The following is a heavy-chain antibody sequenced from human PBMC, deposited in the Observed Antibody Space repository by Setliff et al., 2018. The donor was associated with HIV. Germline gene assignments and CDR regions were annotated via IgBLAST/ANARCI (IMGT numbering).Heavy chain of an antibody. Sequence: ASVKVSCKVSGYTLTELSMHWVRQAPGKGLEWMGNFAPEDGETIYAQRFQGRVTITANESTSTAYMELSSLRSEDTGVYYCARGGTLTLINYFDTWGQGTLVTVSS. CDR1: GYTLTELS. J-gene: IGHJ5*02. D-gene: IGHD1-7*01. CDR2: FAPEDGET. V-gene: IGHV1-24*01. CDR3: ARGGTLTLINYFDT.